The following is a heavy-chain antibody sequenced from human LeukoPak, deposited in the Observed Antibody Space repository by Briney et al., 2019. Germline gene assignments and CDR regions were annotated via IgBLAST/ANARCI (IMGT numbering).Heavy chain of an antibody. CDR2: TYSGGST. CDR1: GFTVSSNY. CDR3: ASRSHYGDYGYYFDY. V-gene: IGHV3-53*01. D-gene: IGHD4-17*01. J-gene: IGHJ4*02. Sequence: GGSLRLSCAASGFTVSSNYMSWVRQAPGKGLEWVSVTYSGGSTYYADSVEGGFTISRDNSKNTLYLQMNSLRAEHTAVHYCASRSHYGDYGYYFDYWGPGTLVSVSS.